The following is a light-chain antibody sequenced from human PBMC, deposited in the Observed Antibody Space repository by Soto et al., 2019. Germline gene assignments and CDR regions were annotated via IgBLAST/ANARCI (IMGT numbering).Light chain of an antibody. Sequence: IQMTHSPSTLSVAVGDRVSISCRASQGISNELGWYQQRPGKAPKVLIYGASNLQSGVPSGFSGSASGTDFTLTISRLEPEDFAVYYCQQYGSSRTFGQGTKVDIK. CDR2: GAS. V-gene: IGKV1-6*01. J-gene: IGKJ1*01. CDR1: QGISNE. CDR3: QQYGSSRT.